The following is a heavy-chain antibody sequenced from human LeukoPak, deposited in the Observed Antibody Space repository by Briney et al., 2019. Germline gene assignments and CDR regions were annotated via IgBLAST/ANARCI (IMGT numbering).Heavy chain of an antibody. CDR2: INPNSGGA. Sequence: GASVKVSCKASGYTFTGYYMHWVRQAPGQGLEWMAWINPNSGGANYAQKFQGRVTMTRDTSISTAYMELSRLRSDDTAVYYCARDSYCTNGVCPKDYWGQGTLVTVSS. D-gene: IGHD2-8*01. CDR1: GYTFTGYY. J-gene: IGHJ4*02. V-gene: IGHV1-2*02. CDR3: ARDSYCTNGVCPKDY.